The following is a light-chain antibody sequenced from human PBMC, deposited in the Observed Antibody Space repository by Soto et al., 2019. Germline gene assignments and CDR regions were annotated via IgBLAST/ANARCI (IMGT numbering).Light chain of an antibody. CDR3: QQYGSSPPMYT. CDR1: QSVSSSS. V-gene: IGKV3-20*01. J-gene: IGKJ2*01. Sequence: EIVLTQSPGPLSLSPGERATLSCRASQSVSSSSLAWYQQKPGQAPRLLIYGASSKATGIPDRFSGSGSGTDFTLIISRLEAEDFAVYYSQQYGSSPPMYTFGQGSKREIK. CDR2: GAS.